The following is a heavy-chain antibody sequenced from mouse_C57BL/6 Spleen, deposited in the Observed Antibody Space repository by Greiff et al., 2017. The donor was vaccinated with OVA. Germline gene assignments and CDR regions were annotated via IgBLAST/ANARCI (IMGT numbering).Heavy chain of an antibody. CDR3: ARVEVYDGIDY. V-gene: IGHV1-61*01. D-gene: IGHD2-1*01. CDR1: GYTFTSYW. CDR2: IYPSDSET. Sequence: LMRPGSSVKLSCKASGYTFTSYWMDWVKQRPGQGLEWIGNIYPSDSETHYNQKFKDKATLTVDKSSSTAYMQLSSLTSEDSAVYYCARVEVYDGIDYWGQGTTLTVSS. J-gene: IGHJ2*01.